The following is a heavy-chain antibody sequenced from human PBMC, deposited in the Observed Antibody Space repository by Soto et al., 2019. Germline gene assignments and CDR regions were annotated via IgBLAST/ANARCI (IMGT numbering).Heavy chain of an antibody. CDR1: GFIFRDYW. Sequence: LVDSGGGLVQPGGSLRLSCAASGFIFRDYWMNWVRQAPGKGPEWVANIKVDGTEKNYVDSVKGRFTISRDNAKNSLYLRMSSLNAESTAVYYSARDEICAGVQCILGYFQQWGQGTPVTVSS. D-gene: IGHD2-21*01. J-gene: IGHJ1*01. V-gene: IGHV3-7*03. CDR3: ARDEICAGVQCILGYFQQ. CDR2: IKVDGTEK.